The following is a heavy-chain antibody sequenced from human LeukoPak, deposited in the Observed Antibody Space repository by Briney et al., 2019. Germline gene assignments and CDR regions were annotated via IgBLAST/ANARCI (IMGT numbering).Heavy chain of an antibody. J-gene: IGHJ2*01. CDR3: ARGASSIAALNPFWYFDL. CDR2: INPSGGST. D-gene: IGHD6-6*01. CDR1: GYTLTSYY. Sequence: ASVKVSCKAFGYTLTSYYMHWVRQGPGQGLEWMGIINPSGGSTSYAQKFQGRVTMTRDTSTNTVYMELSSLRSEDTAVYYCARGASSIAALNPFWYFDLWGRGTLVTVSS. V-gene: IGHV1-46*01.